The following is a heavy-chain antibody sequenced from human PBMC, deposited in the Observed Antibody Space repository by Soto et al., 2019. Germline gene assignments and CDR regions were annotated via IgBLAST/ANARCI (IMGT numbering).Heavy chain of an antibody. J-gene: IGHJ4*02. Sequence: LRLSCAASGFTFSGSAMHWVRQASGKGLEWVGRIRSKANSYATAYAASVKGRFTISRDDSKNTAYLQMNSLKTEDTAVYYCTRGYYDSSGYSRGYFDYWGQGTLVTVSS. CDR1: GFTFSGSA. V-gene: IGHV3-73*01. D-gene: IGHD3-22*01. CDR3: TRGYYDSSGYSRGYFDY. CDR2: IRSKANSYAT.